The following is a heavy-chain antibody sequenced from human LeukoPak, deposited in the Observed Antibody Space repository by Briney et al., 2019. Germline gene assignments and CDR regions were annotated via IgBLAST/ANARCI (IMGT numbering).Heavy chain of an antibody. V-gene: IGHV3-23*01. J-gene: IGHJ4*02. CDR3: AKERLGGNYGDYAVDY. CDR2: VSGSGDGT. CDR1: GITLSNYA. Sequence: GGSLRLSCAVSGITLSNYAMGWVRQAPGKGLEWVSSVSGSGDGTYYADSVKGRFTISRDNSKKTLDLHMDSLRAEDTAVYYCAKERLGGNYGDYAVDYWGQGIMVTVSS. D-gene: IGHD4-17*01.